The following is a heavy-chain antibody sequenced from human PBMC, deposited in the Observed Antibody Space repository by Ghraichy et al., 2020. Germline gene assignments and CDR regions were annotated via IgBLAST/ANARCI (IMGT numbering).Heavy chain of an antibody. CDR3: ARGRGAVKIDC. CDR2: IKQDGSEK. D-gene: IGHD3-10*01. V-gene: IGHV3-7*01. J-gene: IGHJ4*02. CDR1: GFTFSNFW. Sequence: GGSLRLSCAASGFTFSNFWMSWVRQAPGKGLEWVATIKQDGSEKYYVDSVKGRFTISRDNAKSSLYLQVNSLRAEDTAVYYCARGRGAVKIDCWGQGTLVTVSS.